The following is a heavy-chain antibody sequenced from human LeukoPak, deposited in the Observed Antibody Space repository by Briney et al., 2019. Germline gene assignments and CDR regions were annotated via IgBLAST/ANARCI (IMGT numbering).Heavy chain of an antibody. J-gene: IGHJ4*02. CDR3: SRRGIGARPFDY. V-gene: IGHV3-74*01. Sequence: GGSLRLSCAASGFTFSSYWMHWVRQAPGKGLVWVSRIITDGSTTTYADSVKGRFTISRDNAKKTLYLQMNSLRAEDTAVYYCSRRGIGARPFDYWGQGTLVTVSS. CDR1: GFTFSSYW. D-gene: IGHD6-6*01. CDR2: IITDGSTT.